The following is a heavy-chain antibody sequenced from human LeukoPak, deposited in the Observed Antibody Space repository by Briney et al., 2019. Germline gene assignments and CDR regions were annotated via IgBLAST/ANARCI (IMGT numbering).Heavy chain of an antibody. J-gene: IGHJ4*02. V-gene: IGHV3-9*01. D-gene: IGHD6-13*01. CDR3: AKDTSAAGNFDY. CDR2: ISWNSGSI. Sequence: GGSLSLSCGASGFTFDDYAMHWVRQAPGKGLEWVSGISWNSGSIGYADSVKGRFTISRDNAKNSLYLQMNSLRAEDTALYYCAKDTSAAGNFDYWGQGTLVTVSS. CDR1: GFTFDDYA.